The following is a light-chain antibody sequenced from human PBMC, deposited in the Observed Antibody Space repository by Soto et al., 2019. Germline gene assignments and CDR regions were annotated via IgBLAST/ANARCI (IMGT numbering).Light chain of an antibody. CDR3: QQLNSYPLT. V-gene: IGKV1-9*01. CDR1: QGISSY. Sequence: DIQLTQSPSFLSASVGDRVTITCRASQGISSYLAWYQQKPGKDPKLLIYAASTLQSRVPSRFSGSGSGTEFTLTISSLQPEDFATYYCQQLNSYPLTVGGGTKVDIK. J-gene: IGKJ4*01. CDR2: AAS.